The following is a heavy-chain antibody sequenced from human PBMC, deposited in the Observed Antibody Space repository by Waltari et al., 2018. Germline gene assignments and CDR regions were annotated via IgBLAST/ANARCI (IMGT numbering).Heavy chain of an antibody. CDR1: GYGFSSYW. CDR2: ICPGDSGT. V-gene: IGHV5-51*01. CDR3: ARHIMTEEGSSFDWFDP. J-gene: IGHJ5*02. D-gene: IGHD3-16*01. Sequence: EVQLVQSGAEVKKPGESLRISCRGSGYGFSSYWIAWVRQMPGKGLEWMGTICPGDSGTTYSPSFQGQVTISADKSLRTVYLQWSSLKASDTAVYYCARHIMTEEGSSFDWFDPWGQGTQVTVSS.